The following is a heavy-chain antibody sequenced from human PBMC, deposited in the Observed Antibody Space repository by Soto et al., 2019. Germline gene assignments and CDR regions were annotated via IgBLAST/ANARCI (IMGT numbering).Heavy chain of an antibody. D-gene: IGHD6-6*01. CDR2: FDPEDGST. Sequence: ASVKVSCKVSGSTLTELSIHWVRQAPGKGLEWMGGFDPEDGSTMYAQRFQGRLTMTEDTSTDTAYMELSSLRSDDTAVYYCARDRAGSSDYYYYGMDVWGQGTTVTVSS. V-gene: IGHV1-24*01. J-gene: IGHJ6*02. CDR3: ARDRAGSSDYYYYGMDV. CDR1: GSTLTELS.